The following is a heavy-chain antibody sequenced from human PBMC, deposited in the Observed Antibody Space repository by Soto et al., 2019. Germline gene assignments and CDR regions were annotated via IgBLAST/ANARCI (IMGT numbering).Heavy chain of an antibody. J-gene: IGHJ3*02. CDR2: IYYSGST. CDR3: ASKFGELLADAFDI. D-gene: IGHD3-10*01. CDR1: GGSIWSTSYY. Sequence: SETLSLTSTVPGGSIWSTSYYWGWFRQPPGKGLEWIGSIYYSGSTYYNPSLKSRVTISVDTSKNQFSLKMTSVTAADTAVYYCASKFGELLADAFDIWGQGTVVT. V-gene: IGHV4-39*07.